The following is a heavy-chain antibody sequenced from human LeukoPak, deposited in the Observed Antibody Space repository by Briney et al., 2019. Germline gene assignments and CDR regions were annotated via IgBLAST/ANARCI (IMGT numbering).Heavy chain of an antibody. CDR2: INAYNGNT. V-gene: IGHV1-18*01. Sequence: SVTLSFTCSGSGFTISGNSLVWLRPGQGLGLVGLINAYNGNTNYAQKLQGRVTMTTDTSTSTAYMELRSLRSDDTAVYYCARGKVVDQYYYYGMDVWGQGTTVTVSS. J-gene: IGHJ6*02. CDR3: ARGKVVDQYYYYGMDV. CDR1: GSGFTISG. D-gene: IGHD2-15*01.